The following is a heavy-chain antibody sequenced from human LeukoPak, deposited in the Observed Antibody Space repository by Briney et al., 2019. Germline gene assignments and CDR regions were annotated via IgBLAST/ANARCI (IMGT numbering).Heavy chain of an antibody. V-gene: IGHV3-48*01. CDR1: GFTFSSYS. J-gene: IGHJ4*02. D-gene: IGHD3-22*01. CDR2: ISSSSSTI. CDR3: ARDPMSDY. Sequence: QSGGSLRLSCAASGFTFSSYSMTWVRQAPGKGLEWVSYISSSSSTIYYADSVKGRFTISRDNAKNSLYLQMNSLRAEDTAVYYCARDPMSDYWGQGTLVTVSS.